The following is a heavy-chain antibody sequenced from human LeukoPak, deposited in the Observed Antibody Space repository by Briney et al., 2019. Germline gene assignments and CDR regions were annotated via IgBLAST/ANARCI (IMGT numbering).Heavy chain of an antibody. J-gene: IGHJ5*02. Sequence: PSETLSLTCTVSGGSISSSSYYWGWIRQPPGKGLEWIGSIYYSGSTYYNPSLKSRVTISVDTSKNQFSLKLSSVTAADTAVYYCASEGGGFDPWGQGTLVTVSS. D-gene: IGHD1-26*01. V-gene: IGHV4-39*01. CDR1: GGSISSSSYY. CDR2: IYYSGST. CDR3: ASEGGGFDP.